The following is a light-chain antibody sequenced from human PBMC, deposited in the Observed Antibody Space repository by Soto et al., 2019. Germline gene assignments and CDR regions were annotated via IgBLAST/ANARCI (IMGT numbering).Light chain of an antibody. J-gene: IGKJ1*01. CDR2: QAP. V-gene: IGKV1-5*03. CDR3: QQYNGYSWT. Sequence: DIQMTQSPSTLSASVGDRVTITCRASQSISIWLAWFQQKPGKAPKLLIYQAPSLQSGVPSRFSGSGSGSAFTLTISSLQPDDFATYYCQQYNGYSWTFGQGTKVDIK. CDR1: QSISIW.